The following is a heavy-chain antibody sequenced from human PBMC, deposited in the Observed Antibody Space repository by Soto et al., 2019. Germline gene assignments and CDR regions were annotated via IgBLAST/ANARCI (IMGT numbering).Heavy chain of an antibody. CDR1: GGAFSSYA. J-gene: IGHJ6*02. CDR3: ARGPTDSPYYDSSGYYDYYYYGMDV. V-gene: IGHV1-69*13. Sequence: SVKVSCKASGGAFSSYAISWVRKAPGQGLEWMGGIIPIFGTANYAQKFQGRVTITADESTSTAYMELSSLRSEDTAVYYCARGPTDSPYYDSSGYYDYYYYGMDVWGQGTTVTVS. CDR2: IIPIFGTA. D-gene: IGHD3-22*01.